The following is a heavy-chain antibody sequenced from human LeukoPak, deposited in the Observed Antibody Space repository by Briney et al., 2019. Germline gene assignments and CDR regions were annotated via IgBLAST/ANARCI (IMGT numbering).Heavy chain of an antibody. CDR1: GFIFSSYW. V-gene: IGHV3-74*01. CDR3: AMGGSGSPYYYGMDV. D-gene: IGHD3-10*01. CDR2: INSDGSST. Sequence: PGGSLRLSCAASGFIFSSYWMHWVRQAPGQGLVWVSRINSDGSSTSYADSVKGRFTISRDNAKNTLSLQMNSLRAEDTAVYYCAMGGSGSPYYYGMDVWGQGTTVTVSS. J-gene: IGHJ6*02.